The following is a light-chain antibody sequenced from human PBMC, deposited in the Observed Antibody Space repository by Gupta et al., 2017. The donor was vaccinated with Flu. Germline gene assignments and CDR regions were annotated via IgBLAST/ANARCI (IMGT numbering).Light chain of an antibody. V-gene: IGLV2-23*01. Sequence: QPALTQPASVSGATAQSNTIPCTGISTDVGNYNFVSWYQQHPGKAPKLLIYEGSKRPSGVSNRFSGSKSGNTASLTISGLQAEDEADYYCCSYASLGSVIFGGGTKLTVL. J-gene: IGLJ2*01. CDR2: EGS. CDR3: CSYASLGSVI. CDR1: STDVGNYNF.